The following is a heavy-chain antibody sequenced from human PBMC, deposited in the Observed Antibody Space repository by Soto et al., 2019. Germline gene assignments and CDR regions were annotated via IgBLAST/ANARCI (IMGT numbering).Heavy chain of an antibody. V-gene: IGHV1-69*13. D-gene: IGHD3-22*01. Sequence: VKVSCKSSGGTFSSYAISWVRQAPGQGLEWMGGIMPIFGTANYAQKFQGRVTITADESTSTAYMELSSLRSEDTAVYYCATWGGRQIGPDYYDSSGSLDHYGMDVWGQGTTVTGSS. CDR1: GGTFSSYA. CDR2: IMPIFGTA. CDR3: ATWGGRQIGPDYYDSSGSLDHYGMDV. J-gene: IGHJ6*02.